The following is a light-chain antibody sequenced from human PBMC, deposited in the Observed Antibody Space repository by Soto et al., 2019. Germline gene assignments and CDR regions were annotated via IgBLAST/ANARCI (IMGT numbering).Light chain of an antibody. J-gene: IGLJ1*01. CDR1: SSDVGGYNS. CDR2: DVS. V-gene: IGLV2-14*01. Sequence: QSALTQPASVSGSPGQSITISCTGTSSDVGGYNSVSWYQQHPGKAPKLMLYDVSNRPSGVSNRFFGSKSGNTASLTISGLQAEDEADYYCSSYTSSSTLLYVFGTGTKVTVL. CDR3: SSYTSSSTLLYV.